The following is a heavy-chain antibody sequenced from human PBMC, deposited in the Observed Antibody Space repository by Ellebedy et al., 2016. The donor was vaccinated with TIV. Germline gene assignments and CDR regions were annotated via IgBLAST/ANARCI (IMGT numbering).Heavy chain of an antibody. D-gene: IGHD3-10*01. CDR1: GGSFSSYY. CDR3: ARVRITMVRGVILDGMDV. CDR2: IYYSGST. Sequence: SETLSLTCAVYGGSFSSYYWSWIRQPPGKGLEWIGYIYYSGSTNYNPSLKSRVTISVDTSKNQFSLKLSSVTAADTAVYYCARVRITMVRGVILDGMDVWGQGTTVTVSS. V-gene: IGHV4-59*01. J-gene: IGHJ6*02.